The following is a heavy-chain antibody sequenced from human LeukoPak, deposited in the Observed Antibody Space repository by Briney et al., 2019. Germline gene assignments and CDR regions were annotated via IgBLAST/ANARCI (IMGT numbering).Heavy chain of an antibody. CDR3: ARAEFHTQHQPTWIQLWWSGDHAFDI. J-gene: IGHJ3*02. D-gene: IGHD5-18*01. CDR1: GFTFSSYW. CDR2: IKQDGSEK. V-gene: IGHV3-7*01. Sequence: GGSLRLSCAASGFTFSSYWMSWVRQAPGKGLEWVANIKQDGSEKYYVDSVKGRFTISRDNAKNSLYLQMNSLRAEDTAVYYCARAEFHTQHQPTWIQLWWSGDHAFDIWGQGTMVTVSS.